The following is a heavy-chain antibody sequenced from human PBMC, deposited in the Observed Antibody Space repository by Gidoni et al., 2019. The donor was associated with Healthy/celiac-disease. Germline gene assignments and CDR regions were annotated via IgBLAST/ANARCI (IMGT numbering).Heavy chain of an antibody. J-gene: IGHJ1*01. CDR1: GFTFSSYG. V-gene: IGHV3-30*18. CDR3: AKDLIAVADPRGYFQH. D-gene: IGHD6-19*01. Sequence: QVQLVESGGGVVQPGRSLRLSCAVLGFTFSSYGLHWVRQAPGKGLEWVAVISYDGSHKYYADAVKCRVTISRDNSKNTLYLQMNSLRAEDTAVYYCAKDLIAVADPRGYFQHWGQGILVTGSS. CDR2: ISYDGSHK.